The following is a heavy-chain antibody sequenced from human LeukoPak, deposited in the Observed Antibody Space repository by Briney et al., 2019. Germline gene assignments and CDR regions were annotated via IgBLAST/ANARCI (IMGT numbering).Heavy chain of an antibody. CDR3: TTGPPSGSFDY. Sequence: GGSPRLSCAASGFTFRDAAITWVRQAPGKGLEWVGRIKSKTDGGTTDYAAPVKGRFTISRDDSKNTLYLQMNSLKTEDTAVYYCTTGPPSGSFDYWGQGTLVTVSS. CDR2: IKSKTDGGTT. CDR1: GFTFRDAA. D-gene: IGHD1-26*01. J-gene: IGHJ4*02. V-gene: IGHV3-15*01.